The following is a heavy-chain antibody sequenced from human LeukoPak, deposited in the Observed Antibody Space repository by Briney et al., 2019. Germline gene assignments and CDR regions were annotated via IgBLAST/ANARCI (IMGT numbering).Heavy chain of an antibody. CDR3: ARVPGIAAAAYFDY. CDR2: IIPIFGTA. V-gene: IGHV1-69*05. CDR1: GDTFSNYV. D-gene: IGHD6-13*01. J-gene: IGHJ4*02. Sequence: SVKVSCKASGDTFSNYVIYWVRQAPGQGLEWMGGIIPIFGTANYAQKFQGRVTITTDESTSTAYMELSSLRSEDTAVYYCARVPGIAAAAYFDYWGQGTLVTVSS.